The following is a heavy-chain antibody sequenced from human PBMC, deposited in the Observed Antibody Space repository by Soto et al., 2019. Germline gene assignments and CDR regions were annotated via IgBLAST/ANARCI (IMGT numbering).Heavy chain of an antibody. V-gene: IGHV3-66*01. CDR2: IYSGGST. CDR3: ARGPTQADFDY. J-gene: IGHJ4*02. Sequence: EVQLVESGGGLVQPGGSLRLSCAASGFTVSSNYMIWVRQAPGKGLEWGSVIYSGGSTYYADSVKGRFNISRANSKNTLYLQMNSLRDEDTAVYYCARGPTQADFDYWGQGTLVTVSS. CDR1: GFTVSSNY.